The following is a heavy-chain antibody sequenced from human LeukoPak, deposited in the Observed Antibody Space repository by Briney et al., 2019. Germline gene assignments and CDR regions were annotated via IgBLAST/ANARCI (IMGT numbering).Heavy chain of an antibody. Sequence: ASVTVSCKASGYTFTGHYLHWVRQAPGQGLEWMGWINPYSGGTTYAQKFQGRVTMTTDTSISTAYMELSRLRDDDTAVYYCAREGYGDYALAAFDIWDQGTLVTVSS. J-gene: IGHJ3*02. CDR1: GYTFTGHY. CDR3: AREGYGDYALAAFDI. V-gene: IGHV1-2*02. D-gene: IGHD4-17*01. CDR2: INPYSGGT.